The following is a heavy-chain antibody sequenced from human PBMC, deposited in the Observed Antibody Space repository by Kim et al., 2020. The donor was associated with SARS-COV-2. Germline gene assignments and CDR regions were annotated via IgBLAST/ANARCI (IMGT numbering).Heavy chain of an antibody. CDR2: IDPSDSYT. J-gene: IGHJ4*02. CDR1: GYSFTSYW. D-gene: IGHD6-13*01. CDR3: ERHDPRYSSSWRAFDY. Sequence: GESLKISCKGSGYSFTSYWISWVRQMPGKGLEWMGRIDPSDSYTNYSPSFQGHVTISADKSISTAYLQWSSLKASDTAMYYCERHDPRYSSSWRAFDYWGQGALVTVSS. V-gene: IGHV5-10-1*01.